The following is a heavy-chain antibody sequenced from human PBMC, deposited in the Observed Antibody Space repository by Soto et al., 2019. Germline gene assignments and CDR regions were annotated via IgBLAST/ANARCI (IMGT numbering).Heavy chain of an antibody. J-gene: IGHJ3*02. CDR3: ARGAGRSPVTRAFDI. V-gene: IGHV1-3*01. CDR1: GYNFTNCA. Sequence: QVQLLQSAAELKMPGASLNLSCKTSGYNFTNCAVHWLRQAPGQRLEWLGWIKGGTGNTRFSERFQDRVTRTRDTSASTVYMELTGLKSEDTAIYYCARGAGRSPVTRAFDIWGQGTVVTVSS. D-gene: IGHD4-17*01. CDR2: IKGGTGNT.